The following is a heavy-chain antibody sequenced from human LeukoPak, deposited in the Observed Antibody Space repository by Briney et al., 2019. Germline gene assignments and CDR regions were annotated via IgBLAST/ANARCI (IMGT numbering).Heavy chain of an antibody. D-gene: IGHD3-22*01. V-gene: IGHV3-43*02. Sequence: PGGSLRPSCAASGFTFDDYAMHWVRQAPGKGLEWVSLISGDGGSTYYADSVKGRFTISRDNSKNSLYLQMNSLRTEDTALYYCAKDYYDSSGPDYWGQGTLVTVSS. CDR3: AKDYYDSSGPDY. CDR2: ISGDGGST. CDR1: GFTFDDYA. J-gene: IGHJ4*02.